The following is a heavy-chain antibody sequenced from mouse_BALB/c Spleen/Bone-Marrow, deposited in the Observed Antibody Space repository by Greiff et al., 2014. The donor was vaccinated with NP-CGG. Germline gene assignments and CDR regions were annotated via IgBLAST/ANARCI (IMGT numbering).Heavy chain of an antibody. CDR2: ISSGGIYT. CDR1: GFTFSSYG. D-gene: IGHD4-1*01. CDR3: TRRTGTDYYAMDY. J-gene: IGHJ4*01. Sequence: DVMLVESGGDLVKPGGSLKLSCAASGFTFSSYGMSWVRQTPDKRLEWVATISSGGIYTYYPDSVKGRFTISRDNAKNTLYLQMSRLKSEDTAMYYCTRRTGTDYYAMDYWGQGTSVSVSS. V-gene: IGHV5-6*02.